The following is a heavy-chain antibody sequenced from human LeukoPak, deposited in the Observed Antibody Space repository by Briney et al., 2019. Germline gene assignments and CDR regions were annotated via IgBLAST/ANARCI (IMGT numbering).Heavy chain of an antibody. CDR3: ARDGFGAAMVFFDY. D-gene: IGHD5-18*01. CDR1: GFTFSSYS. V-gene: IGHV3-21*01. J-gene: IGHJ4*02. Sequence: GGSLRLSCAASGFTFSSYSMNWVRQAPGKGLEWVSSISSSSSYIYYADSVKGRFTISRDNAKNSLYLQMNSLRAEDTAVYYCARDGFGAAMVFFDYWGQGTLVTVSS. CDR2: ISSSSSYI.